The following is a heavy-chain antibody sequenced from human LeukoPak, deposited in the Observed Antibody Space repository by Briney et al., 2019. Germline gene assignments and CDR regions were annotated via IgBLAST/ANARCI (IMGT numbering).Heavy chain of an antibody. CDR1: GYTFTGYY. V-gene: IGHV1-2*06. CDR2: INPNSGGT. Sequence: ASVKVSCKASGYTFTGYYMHWVRQAPGQGLEWMGRINPNSGGTNYAQKFQGRVTMTRDTSISTACMELSRLRSDDTAVYYCAREVYKLYNWFDPWGQGTLVTVSS. J-gene: IGHJ5*02. D-gene: IGHD5-24*01. CDR3: AREVYKLYNWFDP.